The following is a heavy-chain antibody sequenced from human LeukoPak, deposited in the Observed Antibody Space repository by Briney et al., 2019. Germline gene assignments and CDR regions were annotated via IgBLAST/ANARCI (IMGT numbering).Heavy chain of an antibody. V-gene: IGHV4-34*01. J-gene: IGHJ4*02. CDR2: INHSGST. Sequence: SETLSLTCAVYSGSFSDYYWSWIRQPPGKGLEWIGEINHSGSTNYNSSLKSRVIISVDTSKNQFSLRLSSVTAADTAAYYCARRRRSGSQVLDFWGQGTLVTVSS. CDR3: ARRRRSGSQVLDF. CDR1: SGSFSDYY. D-gene: IGHD1-26*01.